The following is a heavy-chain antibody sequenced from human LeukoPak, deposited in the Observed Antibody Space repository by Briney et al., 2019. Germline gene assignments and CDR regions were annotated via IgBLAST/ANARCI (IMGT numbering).Heavy chain of an antibody. CDR3: AGLGSGWAIDY. Sequence: PGGSLRLSCAASGFTFSSYGILWVRQAPGKGLEWVAVIWYDGSNKYYADSVKGRFTISRDQSKNTVYLQMNSLRADDTAVYYCAGLGSGWAIDYWGQGTLVTVSS. J-gene: IGHJ4*02. V-gene: IGHV3-33*01. D-gene: IGHD6-19*01. CDR1: GFTFSSYG. CDR2: IWYDGSNK.